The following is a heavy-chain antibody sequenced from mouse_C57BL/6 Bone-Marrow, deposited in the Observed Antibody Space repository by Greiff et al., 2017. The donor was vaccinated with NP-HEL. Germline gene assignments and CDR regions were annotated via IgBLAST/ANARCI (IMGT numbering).Heavy chain of an antibody. CDR3: ARVRGYFDV. J-gene: IGHJ1*03. V-gene: IGHV1-81*01. CDR1: GYTFTSYG. CDR2: IYPRSGNT. Sequence: VQGVESGAELARPGASVKLSCKASGYTFTSYGISWVKQRTGQGLEWIGEIYPRSGNTYYNEKFKGMATLTAGKSSSTAYMELRSLTSEDSAVYFCARVRGYFDVWGTGTTVTVSS.